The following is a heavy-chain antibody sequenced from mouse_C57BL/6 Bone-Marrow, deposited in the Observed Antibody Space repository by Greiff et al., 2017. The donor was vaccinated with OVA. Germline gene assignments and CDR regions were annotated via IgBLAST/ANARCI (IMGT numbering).Heavy chain of an antibody. V-gene: IGHV5-2*01. Sequence: EVKLMESGGGLVQPGESLKLSCESNEYEFPSHDMSWVRKTPEKRLELVAAINSDGGSTYYPDTMDRRFIISRDNTKKTLYLQMSSLRSEDTALYYCARDLTGTLYYFDYWGQGTTLTVSS. CDR3: ARDLTGTLYYFDY. D-gene: IGHD4-1*01. CDR2: INSDGGST. J-gene: IGHJ2*01. CDR1: EYEFPSHD.